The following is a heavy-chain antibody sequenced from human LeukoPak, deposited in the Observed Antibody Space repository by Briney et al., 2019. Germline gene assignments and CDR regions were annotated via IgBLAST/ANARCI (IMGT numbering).Heavy chain of an antibody. D-gene: IGHD3-10*01. Sequence: GESLKISCKSFGYNFTSYWIGWVRQMPGKGLEWLGILYPGDSDTRYSPPFQGQVTISADKSISTAYLQWSSLQASDTAIYYCARGYYGSSGFDYWGQGTLVTVSS. V-gene: IGHV5-51*01. J-gene: IGHJ4*02. CDR3: ARGYYGSSGFDY. CDR2: LYPGDSDT. CDR1: GYNFTSYW.